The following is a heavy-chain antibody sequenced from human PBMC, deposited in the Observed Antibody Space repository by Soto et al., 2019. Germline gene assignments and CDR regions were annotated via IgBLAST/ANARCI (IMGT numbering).Heavy chain of an antibody. V-gene: IGHV1-69*12. J-gene: IGHJ4*02. CDR3: ARGQTYYYDSSGYYFDY. CDR2: IIPIFGTA. Sequence: QVQLVQSGAEVKKPGSSVKVSCKASGGTFSSYAISWVRQAPGQGLEWMGGIIPIFGTANYAQKFQGRVTITAXXSXSXXYMELSSLRSEDTAVYYCARGQTYYYDSSGYYFDYWGQGTLVTVSS. D-gene: IGHD3-22*01. CDR1: GGTFSSYA.